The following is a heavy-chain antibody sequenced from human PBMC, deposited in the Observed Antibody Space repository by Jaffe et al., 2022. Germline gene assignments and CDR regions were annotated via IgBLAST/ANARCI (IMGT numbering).Heavy chain of an antibody. CDR3: ASSITGTTGYFDY. CDR1: GFTFSSYG. J-gene: IGHJ4*02. Sequence: QVQLVESGGGVVQPGGSLRLSCAASGFTFSSYGMHWVRQAPGKGLEWVAFIRYDGSNKYYADSVKGRFTISRDNSKNTLYLQMNSLRAEDTAVYYCASSITGTTGYFDYWGQGTLVTVSS. D-gene: IGHD1-7*01. V-gene: IGHV3-30*02. CDR2: IRYDGSNK.